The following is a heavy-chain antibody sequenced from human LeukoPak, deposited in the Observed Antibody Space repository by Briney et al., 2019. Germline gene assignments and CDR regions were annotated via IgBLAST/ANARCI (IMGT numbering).Heavy chain of an antibody. Sequence: SVIVSCKASGGTFSNYAISWVRQAPGQGLEWMGGIIPTFGSAKYAQKFQGRVTITADESTRTGYMELSSLRSEDTAVYYCAQVGRDGYNSHPGWGQGTLVTVSS. CDR2: IIPTFGSA. D-gene: IGHD5-24*01. CDR1: GGTFSNYA. J-gene: IGHJ4*02. V-gene: IGHV1-69*13. CDR3: AQVGRDGYNSHPG.